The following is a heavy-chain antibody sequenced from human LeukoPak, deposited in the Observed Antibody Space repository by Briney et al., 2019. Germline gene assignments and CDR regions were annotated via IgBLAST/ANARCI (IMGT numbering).Heavy chain of an antibody. Sequence: ASVKVSFKASGYTFTSYGISWVRQAPGQGLEWMGWISAYNGNTNYAQKLQGRVTMTTDTSTSTAYMELRSLRSDDTAVYYCARDLGDIHDPWYGDYVGWFDPWGQGTLVTVSS. J-gene: IGHJ5*02. CDR3: ARDLGDIHDPWYGDYVGWFDP. CDR2: ISAYNGNT. V-gene: IGHV1-18*01. CDR1: GYTFTSYG. D-gene: IGHD4-17*01.